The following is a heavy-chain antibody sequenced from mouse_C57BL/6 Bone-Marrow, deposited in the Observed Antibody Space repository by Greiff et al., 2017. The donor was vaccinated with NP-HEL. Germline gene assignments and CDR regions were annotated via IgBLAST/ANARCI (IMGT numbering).Heavy chain of an antibody. V-gene: IGHV1-82*01. CDR2: IYPGDGDT. J-gene: IGHJ3*01. CDR3: ARSDGYPWFAY. Sequence: QVQLQQSGPELVKPGASVKISCKASGYAFSSSWMNWVKQRPGKGLEWIGRIYPGDGDTNYNGKFKGKATLTADKSSSTAYMQLSSLTSEDSAVYIGARSDGYPWFAYWGQGTLVTVSA. D-gene: IGHD2-3*01. CDR1: GYAFSSSW.